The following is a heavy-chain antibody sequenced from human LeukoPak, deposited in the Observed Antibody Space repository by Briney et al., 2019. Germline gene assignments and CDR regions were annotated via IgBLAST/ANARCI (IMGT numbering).Heavy chain of an antibody. V-gene: IGHV1-2*02. CDR1: GYTFTGYY. Sequence: ASVKVSCKASGYTFTGYYIFWVRQAPGQGLECMGWINPNSGGTNYAQKFQGRVTMTRDTSISTAYMELSRLRSDDTAVYYCARSRTGSGFLFDYWGQGTLVTVSS. D-gene: IGHD3-10*01. J-gene: IGHJ4*02. CDR2: INPNSGGT. CDR3: ARSRTGSGFLFDY.